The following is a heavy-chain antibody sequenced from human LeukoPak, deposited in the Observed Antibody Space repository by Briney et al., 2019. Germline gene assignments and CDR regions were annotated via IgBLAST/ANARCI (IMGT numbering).Heavy chain of an antibody. J-gene: IGHJ6*03. V-gene: IGHV3-30*02. CDR1: GFTFSSYG. CDR3: AKDQDCTNGVCHRGYYYYMDV. D-gene: IGHD2-8*01. CDR2: IRYDGSNK. Sequence: QPGRSLRLSCAASGFTFSSYGMHWVRQAPGKGLEWVAFIRYDGSNKYYADSVKGRFTISRDNSKNTLYLQMNSLRAEDTAVYYCAKDQDCTNGVCHRGYYYYMDVWGKGTTVTVSS.